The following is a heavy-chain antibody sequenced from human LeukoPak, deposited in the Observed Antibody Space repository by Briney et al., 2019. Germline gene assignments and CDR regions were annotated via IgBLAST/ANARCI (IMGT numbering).Heavy chain of an antibody. CDR1: GFTFSSYW. Sequence: GGSLRPSCAASGFTFSSYWMHWVRQAPGKGLVWVSRINSDGTTITYADSVKGRFTISRDNAENTLYLQMNSLRVEDTAVYYCALYYYGSGNYYKRAYWGQGSLVTVSS. CDR2: INSDGTTI. D-gene: IGHD3-10*01. J-gene: IGHJ4*02. V-gene: IGHV3-74*01. CDR3: ALYYYGSGNYYKRAY.